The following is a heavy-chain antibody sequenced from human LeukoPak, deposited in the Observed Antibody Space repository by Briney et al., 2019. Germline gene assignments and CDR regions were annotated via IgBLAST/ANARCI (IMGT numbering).Heavy chain of an antibody. V-gene: IGHV3-21*04. CDR1: RFTFSDYS. Sequence: GGSLRLSCADSRFTFSDYSMNWVRQAPGMGLEWVSSISSSSSYIYYADSVKGRFTISRDNAKNSLFLQMNSLRAEDTAVYYCAKRSGGPSPFDYWGQGTLVTVSS. CDR3: AKRSGGPSPFDY. J-gene: IGHJ4*02. D-gene: IGHD3-3*01. CDR2: ISSSSSYI.